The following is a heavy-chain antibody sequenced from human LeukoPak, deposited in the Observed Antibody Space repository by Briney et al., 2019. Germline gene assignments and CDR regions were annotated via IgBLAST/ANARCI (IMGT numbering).Heavy chain of an antibody. CDR2: VHTRGGS. CDR1: GASISHYY. Sequence: PSETLSLTCTVSGASISHYYWSWIRQTPERGLEWMGHVHTRGGSTYYPSLKTRLTMSIDTSRSQLSLKLTSVTVADTAVYFCARLGSYHDFWGQGALVTVSS. CDR3: ARLGSYHDF. J-gene: IGHJ4*02. D-gene: IGHD1-26*01. V-gene: IGHV4-4*09.